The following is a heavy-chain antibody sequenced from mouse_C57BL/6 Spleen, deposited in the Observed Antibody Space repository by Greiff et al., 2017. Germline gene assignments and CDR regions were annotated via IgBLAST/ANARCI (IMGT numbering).Heavy chain of an antibody. Sequence: DVKLVESGGGLVQPGGSLKLSCAASGFTFSDYGMHWVRQAPEKGLEWVAYISSGSSTIYYADTVKGRFTISRDNAKNTLFLQMTSLRSEDTAMYYCARWSGNLDYWGQGTTLTVSS. J-gene: IGHJ2*01. V-gene: IGHV5-17*01. CDR2: ISSGSSTI. CDR1: GFTFSDYG. CDR3: ARWSGNLDY. D-gene: IGHD1-3*01.